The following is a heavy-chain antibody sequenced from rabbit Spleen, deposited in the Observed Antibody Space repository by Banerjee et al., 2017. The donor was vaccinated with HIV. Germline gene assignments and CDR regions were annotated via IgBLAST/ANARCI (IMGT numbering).Heavy chain of an antibody. CDR1: GFSFSSGYD. J-gene: IGHJ4*01. V-gene: IGHV1S40*01. CDR2: IYAGTIGST. D-gene: IGHD1-1*01. CDR3: ARDLPDVIGWNLNV. Sequence: QSLEESGGDLVQPEGSLTLTCTASGFSFSSGYDMCWVRQAPGKGLEWIACIYAGTIGSTYSASWAKGRFTISKTSSTTVTLQMTSLTAADTATYFCARDLPDVIGWNLNVWGPGTLVTV.